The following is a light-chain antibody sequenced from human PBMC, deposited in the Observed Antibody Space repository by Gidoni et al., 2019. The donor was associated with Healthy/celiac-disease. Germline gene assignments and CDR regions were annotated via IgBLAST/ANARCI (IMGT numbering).Light chain of an antibody. J-gene: IGLJ3*02. V-gene: IGLV1-44*01. CDR1: SSNIGSNT. CDR2: SNN. CDR3: EAWDDSLNGWV. Sequence: QSVLTQPPSAPGTPGQRVTLSCSGSSSNIGSNTVNWYQQLPGTAPKRLIYSNNQRPSGVPDRFSGSKSGTSASLAISGLQSEDEADYYCEAWDDSLNGWVFGGGTKLTVL.